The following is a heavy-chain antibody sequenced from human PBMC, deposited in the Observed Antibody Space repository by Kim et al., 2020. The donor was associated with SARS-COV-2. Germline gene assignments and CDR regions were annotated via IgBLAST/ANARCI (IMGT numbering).Heavy chain of an antibody. J-gene: IGHJ6*02. CDR3: ARDGYYSGLDV. V-gene: IGHV3-53*01. Sequence: GGSLRLSCAASGFIVTSNYMTWVRQAPGKGLEWVSAIYMGDTTYYADSVKGRFTISRDNSKNTLYLQVSSLRAEDTAVYYCARDGYYSGLDVWGQGTTVTVSS. CDR1: GFIVTSNY. D-gene: IGHD2-2*03. CDR2: IYMGDTT.